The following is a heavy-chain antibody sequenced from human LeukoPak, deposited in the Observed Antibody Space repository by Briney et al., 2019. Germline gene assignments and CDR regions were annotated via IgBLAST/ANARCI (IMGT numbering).Heavy chain of an antibody. V-gene: IGHV3-20*04. Sequence: GGSLRLSCAAFGFTFDDYGMSWVRQAPGKGLEWVSGINWSGGSTGYADSVKGRFTISRDNAKNSLYLQMNSLRAEDTALYYCARHPVIYYHYYMDVWGKGTTVTVSS. CDR3: ARHPVIYYHYYMDV. D-gene: IGHD4-11*01. CDR1: GFTFDDYG. J-gene: IGHJ6*03. CDR2: INWSGGST.